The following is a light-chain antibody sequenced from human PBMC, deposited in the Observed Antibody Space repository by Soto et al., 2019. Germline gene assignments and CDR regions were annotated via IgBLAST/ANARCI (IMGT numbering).Light chain of an antibody. J-gene: IGLJ2*01. V-gene: IGLV1-44*01. CDR3: ASWDDSLNAVV. CDR2: TNN. CDR1: NSNIGRNS. Sequence: QTVVTQPPSASGTPGQGVTISCSGSNSNIGRNSVSWYRHPPGAAPKLLIYTNNQRPSGVPDRFSGSKSGTSASLAISGLQSDDETEYFCASWDDSLNAVVFGGGTKLTVL.